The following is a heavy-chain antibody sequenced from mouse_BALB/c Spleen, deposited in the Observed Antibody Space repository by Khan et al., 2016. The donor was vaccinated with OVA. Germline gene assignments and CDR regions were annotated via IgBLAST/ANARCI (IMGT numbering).Heavy chain of an antibody. CDR3: ARQPYYHYNVMDY. J-gene: IGHJ4*01. D-gene: IGHD2-4*01. CDR1: GFSLTNYG. Sequence: QVQLKESGPGLVAPSQSLSITCTISGFSLTNYGVHWVRQPPGKGLEWLVVIWSDGSTTYNSALKSRLTITKDNSKSQVFLEMNSLQTYDTAIYFCARQPYYHYNVMDYWGQGTSVTVSS. V-gene: IGHV2-6-1*01. CDR2: IWSDGST.